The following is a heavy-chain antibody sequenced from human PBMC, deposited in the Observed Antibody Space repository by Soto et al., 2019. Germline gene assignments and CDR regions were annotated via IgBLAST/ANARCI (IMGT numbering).Heavy chain of an antibody. CDR1: GYNFDIYW. CDR3: ARTSTTWFDP. J-gene: IGHJ5*02. D-gene: IGHD5-12*01. CDR2: IYPADSNT. Sequence: PGESLKISCKGSGYNFDIYWIGWVRQMPEKGLEWMGMIYPADSNTRYSPSFQGQVTISADKSISTAYLQWSSLKASDTAIYYCARTSTTWFDPWGQGTLVTVSS. V-gene: IGHV5-51*01.